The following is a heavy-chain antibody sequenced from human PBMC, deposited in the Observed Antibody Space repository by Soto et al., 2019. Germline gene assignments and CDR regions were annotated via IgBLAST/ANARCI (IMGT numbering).Heavy chain of an antibody. CDR1: GLTFRNYW. V-gene: IGHV3-7*01. CDR2: INEDGGAK. CDR3: ARGPW. Sequence: EVHLMESGGGLVQPGESLRLSCAASGLTFRNYWLSWVRQAPGQGLEWVASINEDGGAKYFLDSVKGRFIISRDNARSTLSLQMNSLRAEDSAVYYCARGPWWGQETLVTVSS. J-gene: IGHJ4*02.